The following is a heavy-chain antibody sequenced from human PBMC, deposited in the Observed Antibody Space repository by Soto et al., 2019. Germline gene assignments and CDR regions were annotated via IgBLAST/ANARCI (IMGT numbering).Heavy chain of an antibody. CDR3: ASTPISMVRGVIGNWFDP. CDR1: GGTFSSYT. Sequence: QVQLVQSGAEVKKPGSSVKVSCKASGGTFSSYTISWVRQAPGQGLEWMGRIIPILGIANYAQKFQGRVTITADKSTSTAYMELSSLRSEDTAVYYCASTPISMVRGVIGNWFDPWGQGTLVTVSS. D-gene: IGHD3-10*01. V-gene: IGHV1-69*02. J-gene: IGHJ5*02. CDR2: IIPILGIA.